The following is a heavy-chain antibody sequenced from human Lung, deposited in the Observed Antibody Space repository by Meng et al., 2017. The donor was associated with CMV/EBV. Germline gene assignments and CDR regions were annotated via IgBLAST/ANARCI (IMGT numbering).Heavy chain of an antibody. CDR2: IRFDGTNK. D-gene: IGHD3-22*01. J-gene: IGHJ6*02. CDR3: AKRGDSSGTYAMDV. CDR1: GFTFSSYA. Sequence: SXAASGFTFSSYAMHWVRQAPGKGLGWVANIRFDGTNKYHADSVKGRFTISRDNSKNTLYLQMNSLRAEDTAVYYCAKRGDSSGTYAMDVWGQGXTVTVSS. V-gene: IGHV3-30*02.